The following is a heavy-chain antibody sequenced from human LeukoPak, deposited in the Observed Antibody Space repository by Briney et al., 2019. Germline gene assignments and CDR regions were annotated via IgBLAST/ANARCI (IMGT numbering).Heavy chain of an antibody. CDR2: INHSGST. Sequence: SETLSLTCAVYGGSFSGYYWSWIRQPPGKGLEWIGEINHSGSTNYNPSLKSRVTISVDTSKNQFSLKLSSVTAADTAVYYCARGKRFHYYYYYMGVWGKGTTVTVSS. V-gene: IGHV4-34*01. J-gene: IGHJ6*03. CDR3: ARGKRFHYYYYYMGV. CDR1: GGSFSGYY. D-gene: IGHD3-3*01.